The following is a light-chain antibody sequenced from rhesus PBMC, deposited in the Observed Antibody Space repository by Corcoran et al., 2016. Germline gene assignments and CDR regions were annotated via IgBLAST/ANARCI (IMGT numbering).Light chain of an antibody. Sequence: DIQMSQSPSSLSATGVDKVTITCRASQGISNALAWYQQKPGKAPKLLFYAASSFESGVPSRFSGGRSGTDFTLTISSLPPEDFATSSCQQGYITPFTFVPGAKLDIK. V-gene: IGKV1-33*02. J-gene: IGKJ3*01. CDR1: QGISNA. CDR2: AAS. CDR3: QQGYITPFT.